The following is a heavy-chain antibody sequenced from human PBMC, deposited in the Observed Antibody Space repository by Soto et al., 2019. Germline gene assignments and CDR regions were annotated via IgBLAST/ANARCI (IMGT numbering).Heavy chain of an antibody. D-gene: IGHD3-3*01. J-gene: IGHJ5*02. CDR2: IYHSGST. Sequence: SETLSLTCAVSSGSISSSNWWSWVRQPPGKGLEWIGEIYHSGSTNYNPSLKSRVTISVDKSKNQFSLKLSSVTAADTAVYYCARGRSRYDFWSGYQNWFDPWGQGTLVTVSS. CDR3: ARGRSRYDFWSGYQNWFDP. CDR1: SGSISSSNW. V-gene: IGHV4-4*02.